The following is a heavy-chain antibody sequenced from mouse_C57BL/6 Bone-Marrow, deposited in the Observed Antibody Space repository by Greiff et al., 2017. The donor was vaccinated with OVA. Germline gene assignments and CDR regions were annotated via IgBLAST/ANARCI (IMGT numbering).Heavy chain of an antibody. J-gene: IGHJ3*01. CDR1: GYTFTDYY. V-gene: IGHV1-26*01. D-gene: IGHD2-1*01. CDR2: INPNNGGT. CDR3: ARSLPPY. Sequence: EVQLQQSGPELVKPGASVKISCKASGYTFTDYYMNWVKQSHGKSLEWIGDINPNNGGTSYNQKFKGKATLTVDKSSSTAYMELRSLTSEDSAVYYCARSLPPYWGQGTLVTVSA.